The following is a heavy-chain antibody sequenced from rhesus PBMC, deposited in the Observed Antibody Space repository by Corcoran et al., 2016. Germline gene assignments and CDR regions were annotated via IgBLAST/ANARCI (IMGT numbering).Heavy chain of an antibody. CDR2: IDGSGST. J-gene: IGHJ2*01. CDR1: GGAIIGYW. Sequence: QLQLQESGPGLVKPSETLSLTCAAAGGAIIGYWWSWIRLPPGKGLGWSGRIDGSGSTAYNPTPKSRVTISRDTSTNQFSLKLNSGTAADAAVYYCARGLIFGYCDLWGPGTPITISS. CDR3: ARGLIFGYCDL. V-gene: IGHV4-160*01.